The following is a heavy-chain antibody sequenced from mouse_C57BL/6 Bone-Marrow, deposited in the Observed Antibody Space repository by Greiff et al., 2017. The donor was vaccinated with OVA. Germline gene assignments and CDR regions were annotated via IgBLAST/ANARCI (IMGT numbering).Heavy chain of an antibody. CDR1: GYTFTSYG. D-gene: IGHD2-12*01. V-gene: IGHV1-81*01. CDR2: IYPRSGNT. Sequence: QVQLQQSGAELARPGASVKLSCKASGYTFTSYGISWVKQRTGQGLEWIGEIYPRSGNTYYNEKFKGKATLTADKSSSTAYMELRSLTSEDSAVYFCARSYCSPCYYALDYWGQGTSVTVSS. J-gene: IGHJ4*01. CDR3: ARSYCSPCYYALDY.